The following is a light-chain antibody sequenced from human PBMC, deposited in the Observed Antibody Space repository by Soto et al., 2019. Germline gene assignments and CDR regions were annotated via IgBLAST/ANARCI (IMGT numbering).Light chain of an antibody. CDR1: QSVSSY. Sequence: EIVLTQSPATLSLSPGERATLSCRASQSVSSYLAWYQQKPGQAPRLLIYDASNRATDIPARFSGSGSGTDFTLTISSLQPEDFATYYCQQSYSTRITFGQGTRLEI. CDR3: QQSYSTRIT. V-gene: IGKV3-11*01. CDR2: DAS. J-gene: IGKJ5*01.